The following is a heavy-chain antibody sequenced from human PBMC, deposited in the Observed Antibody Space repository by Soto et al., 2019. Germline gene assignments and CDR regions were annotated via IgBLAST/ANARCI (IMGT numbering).Heavy chain of an antibody. V-gene: IGHV4-31*03. Sequence: TLSLTCTVSGGSISSGDYYWSWIRQHPGKGLEWIGYIYYSGSTYYNPSLKSRVTVSVDTSKNQFSLKLSSVTAADTALYYCARETYSGSYWTYWGQGTLVTVSS. J-gene: IGHJ4*02. CDR3: ARETYSGSYWTY. D-gene: IGHD1-26*01. CDR2: IYYSGST. CDR1: GGSISSGDYY.